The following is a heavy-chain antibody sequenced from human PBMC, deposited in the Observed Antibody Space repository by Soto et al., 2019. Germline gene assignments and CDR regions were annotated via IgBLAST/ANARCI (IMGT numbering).Heavy chain of an antibody. Sequence: QLQLQESGPGLVKPSETLSLTCTVSGGSISSSSYYWGWIRQPPGKGREWIGSIYSSGSTYYNPSLKRRVPISVDTSKNQFSLKLSSVTAADTAVYYCARQASYYFDYWGQGTLVTVSS. J-gene: IGHJ4*02. CDR2: IYSSGST. CDR1: GGSISSSSYY. CDR3: ARQASYYFDY. V-gene: IGHV4-39*01.